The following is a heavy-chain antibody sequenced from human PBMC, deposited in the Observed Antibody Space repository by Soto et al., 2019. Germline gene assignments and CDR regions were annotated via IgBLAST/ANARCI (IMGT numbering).Heavy chain of an antibody. Sequence: QVXXXXSXXGVXXPGXXLXXXXAASGFTFSTSVMHWVRQAPGKGLXWMAIISYGGVNKYYADSVKGRFXIXXXXXXXXXXXXXXXXXTEDTAVYYCAREEFEDGRGHFDYWGQGTLVSVSS. CDR1: GFTFSTSV. V-gene: IGHV3-30*05. CDR3: AREEFEDGRGHFDY. D-gene: IGHD3-10*01. CDR2: ISYGGVNK. J-gene: IGHJ4*02.